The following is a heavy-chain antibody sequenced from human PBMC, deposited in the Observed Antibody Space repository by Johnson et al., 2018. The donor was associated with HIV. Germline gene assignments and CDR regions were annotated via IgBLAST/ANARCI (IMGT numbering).Heavy chain of an antibody. V-gene: IGHV3-30*19. CDR1: GFTLSNYG. CDR2: IWHDGSNK. D-gene: IGHD2-21*01. Sequence: QVQLVESGGGVVQPGRSLRLSCAASGFTLSNYGMHWVRQAPGKGLEWVAVIWHDGSNKYYADSVKGRFTISRDNSKNTLYLQLGSLRDDDMAIYYCVRRQYVNIWQVAFDVWGQGATVTVSS. J-gene: IGHJ3*01. CDR3: VRRQYVNIWQVAFDV.